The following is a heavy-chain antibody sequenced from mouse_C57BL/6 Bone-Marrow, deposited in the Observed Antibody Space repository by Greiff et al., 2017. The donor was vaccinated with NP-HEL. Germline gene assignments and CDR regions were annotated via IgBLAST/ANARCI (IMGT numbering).Heavy chain of an antibody. V-gene: IGHV1-82*01. CDR3: ARRRRIYYYGSSYGDAMDY. CDR1: GYAFSSSW. D-gene: IGHD1-1*01. Sequence: VKLQEFGPELVKPGASVKISCKASGYAFSSSWMNWVKQRPGKGLEWIGRIYPGDGDTNYNGKFKGKATLTADKSSSTAYMQLSSLTSEDSAVYFCARRRRIYYYGSSYGDAMDYWGQGTSVTVSS. J-gene: IGHJ4*01. CDR2: IYPGDGDT.